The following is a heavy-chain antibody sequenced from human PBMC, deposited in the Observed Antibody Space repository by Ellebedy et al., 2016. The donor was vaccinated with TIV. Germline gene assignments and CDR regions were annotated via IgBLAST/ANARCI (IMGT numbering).Heavy chain of an antibody. CDR1: GFTFSSVA. D-gene: IGHD2-21*02. Sequence: GESLKISCAASGFTFSSVAMSWVRQAPGKGLEWVSGISGSGGRTYYADSVKGRFTISRDNSKTTLYLQMNSLRAEDMAVYYCAKGVAYCGGDCYRGGDYWGKGTLVTVSS. CDR3: AKGVAYCGGDCYRGGDY. CDR2: ISGSGGRT. J-gene: IGHJ4*02. V-gene: IGHV3-23*01.